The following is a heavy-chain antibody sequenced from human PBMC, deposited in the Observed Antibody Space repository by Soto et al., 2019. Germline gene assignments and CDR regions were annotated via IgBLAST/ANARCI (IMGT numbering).Heavy chain of an antibody. D-gene: IGHD3-3*01. CDR2: ISYDGSNK. V-gene: IGHV3-30*18. Sequence: GGSLRLSCAASGFTFSSYGMHWVRQAPGKGLEWVAVISYDGSNKYYADSVKGRFTISRDNSKNTLYLQMNSLRAEDTAVYYCAKDSGGELIFGVAVDPSGMDVWGQGTTVTVSS. J-gene: IGHJ6*02. CDR1: GFTFSSYG. CDR3: AKDSGGELIFGVAVDPSGMDV.